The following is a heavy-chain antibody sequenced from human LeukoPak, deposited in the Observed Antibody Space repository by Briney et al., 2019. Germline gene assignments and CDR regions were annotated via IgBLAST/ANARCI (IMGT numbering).Heavy chain of an antibody. CDR1: GGSFSGYY. D-gene: IGHD3-10*01. CDR2: IYTSGST. Sequence: SETLSLTCAVYGGSFSGYYWSWIRQPAGKGLEWIGRIYTSGSTNYNPSLKSRVTMSVDTSKNQFSLTVSSLTAAGTAVYYCARVGDLYRAHRVRGLSPDYYYMDVWGKGTTVTVSS. J-gene: IGHJ6*03. CDR3: ARVGDLYRAHRVRGLSPDYYYMDV. V-gene: IGHV4-59*10.